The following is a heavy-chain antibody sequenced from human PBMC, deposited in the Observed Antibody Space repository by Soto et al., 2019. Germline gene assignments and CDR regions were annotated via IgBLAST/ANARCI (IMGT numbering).Heavy chain of an antibody. CDR1: GFTFSSYG. J-gene: IGHJ3*02. V-gene: IGHV3-23*01. D-gene: IGHD3-22*01. CDR2: ISGSGGST. CDR3: AKEDVITMIVGTNAFDI. Sequence: GGSLRLSCAASGFTFSSYGMSWVRQAPGKGLEWVSAISGSGGSTYYADSVKGRFTISRDNSKNTLYLQMNSLRAEDTAVYYCAKEDVITMIVGTNAFDIWGQGTLVTVSS.